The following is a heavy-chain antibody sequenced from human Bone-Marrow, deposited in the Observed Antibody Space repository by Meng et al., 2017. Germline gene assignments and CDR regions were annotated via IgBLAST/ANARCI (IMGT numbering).Heavy chain of an antibody. Sequence: ITLKESGPPLVHTPHTLMPTCNFAGFSRSTSGVGVGWFRQPPGKALEWLALIYWNDDKRYSPSLKSRLTITKDTSKNQVVLTMTNMDPVDTATYYCAHRVMVRGVLNNWFDPWGQGTLVTVSS. CDR1: GFSRSTSGVG. CDR2: IYWNDDK. D-gene: IGHD3-10*01. J-gene: IGHJ5*02. CDR3: AHRVMVRGVLNNWFDP. V-gene: IGHV2-5*01.